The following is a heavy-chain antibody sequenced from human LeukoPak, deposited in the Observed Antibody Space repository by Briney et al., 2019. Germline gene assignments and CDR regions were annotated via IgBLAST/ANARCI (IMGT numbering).Heavy chain of an antibody. J-gene: IGHJ4*02. V-gene: IGHV4-30-4*01. D-gene: IGHD4-17*01. CDR1: GGSISNGDYY. CDR3: AKYGDYPFDY. Sequence: SETLSLTCTVSGGSISNGDYYWSWIRQPPGKGLEWIGYIYYSGSAYYNPSLQSRVTISVDTSKNQFSLTLSSVTAADTAVYYCAKYGDYPFDYWGQGTLVTVSS. CDR2: IYYSGSA.